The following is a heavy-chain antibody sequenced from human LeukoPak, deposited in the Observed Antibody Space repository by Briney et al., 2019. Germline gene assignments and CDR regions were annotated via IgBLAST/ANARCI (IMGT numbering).Heavy chain of an antibody. CDR3: AKVPISSGWPNFDY. D-gene: IGHD6-19*01. V-gene: IGHV3-7*03. J-gene: IGHJ4*02. CDR1: AFIFSGHW. Sequence: PGGSLRLSCEGSAFIFSGHWMNWVRQTPGKGLEWVASIKEDGSERQYVDSVKGRFSISRDNTKGSLFLQLNSLRAEDTAVYYCAKVPISSGWPNFDYWGQGTLVTVSS. CDR2: IKEDGSER.